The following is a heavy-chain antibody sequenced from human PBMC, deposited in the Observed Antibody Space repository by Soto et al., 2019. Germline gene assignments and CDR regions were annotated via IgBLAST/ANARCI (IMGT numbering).Heavy chain of an antibody. CDR1: GYTFTSYG. J-gene: IGHJ5*02. D-gene: IGHD6-19*01. V-gene: IGHV1-18*01. CDR3: ARDYSSGWSTNFWGKGENWFDP. CDR2: ISPYNGKT. Sequence: QVQQVQSGAEVKKPGASVKVSCKTSGYTFTSYGISWVRQAPGQGLEWMGWISPYNGKTNYAQKVQGRVTMTTDTSTSTAYMELRSLRSDDTAVYYCARDYSSGWSTNFWGKGENWFDPWGQGTLVTVSS.